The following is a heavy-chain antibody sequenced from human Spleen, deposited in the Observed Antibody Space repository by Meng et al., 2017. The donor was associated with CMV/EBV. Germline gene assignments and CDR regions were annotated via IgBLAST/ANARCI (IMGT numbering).Heavy chain of an antibody. CDR3: ARGKRVGAYFDY. CDR1: GGSFSGYY. V-gene: IGHV4-34*01. J-gene: IGHJ4*02. CDR2: INHSGST. D-gene: IGHD1-26*01. Sequence: QVPLQQWGAGLLKPSETLSLTCAVYGGSFSGYYWSWIRQPPGKGLEWIGEINHSGSTNYNPSLKSRVTISVDTSKNQFSLKLSSVTAADTAVYYCARGKRVGAYFDYWGQGTLVTVSS.